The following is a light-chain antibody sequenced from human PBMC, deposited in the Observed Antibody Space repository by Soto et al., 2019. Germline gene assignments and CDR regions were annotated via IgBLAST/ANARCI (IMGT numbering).Light chain of an antibody. J-gene: IGKJ5*01. V-gene: IGKV3D-15*01. CDR1: QSVGSN. Sequence: EVVMSQSPPTLSVSPGERATLSCRASQSVGSNLAWYQQKPGQPPRLLIYGASSRATGVPARFSGSGSQTQFTLSISSLQSEDFAFYYCQQYNNWPITFGQRARLEIK. CDR3: QQYNNWPIT. CDR2: GAS.